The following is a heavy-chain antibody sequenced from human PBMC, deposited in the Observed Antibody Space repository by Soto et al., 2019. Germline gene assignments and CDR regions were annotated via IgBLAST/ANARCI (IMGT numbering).Heavy chain of an antibody. J-gene: IGHJ4*02. D-gene: IGHD1-26*01. Sequence: SETLSLTCAVSGGSIISGGYSWSWIRQPPGKGLEWIGYIYHSGSTYYNPSLKSRVTISVDRSKNQFSLKLSSVTAADTAVYYCARAGYSGSYSGYFDYWGQGTLVTVSS. CDR2: IYHSGST. CDR3: ARAGYSGSYSGYFDY. V-gene: IGHV4-30-2*01. CDR1: GGSIISGGYS.